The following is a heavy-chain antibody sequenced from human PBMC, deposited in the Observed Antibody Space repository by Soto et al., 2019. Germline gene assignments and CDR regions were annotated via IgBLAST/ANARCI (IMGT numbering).Heavy chain of an antibody. CDR2: ISYDGSNK. CDR1: GFTFSSYG. Sequence: QVQLVESGGGVVQPGRSLRLSCAASGFTFSSYGMHWVRQAPGKGLEWVAVISYDGSNKYYADSVKGRFTISRDNSTNTLYLQMNSRRAEDTAVYYCAKDQTAGLLWTNYYYYYMDVWGKGTTVTVSS. CDR3: AKDQTAGLLWTNYYYYYMDV. D-gene: IGHD2-2*01. J-gene: IGHJ6*03. V-gene: IGHV3-30*18.